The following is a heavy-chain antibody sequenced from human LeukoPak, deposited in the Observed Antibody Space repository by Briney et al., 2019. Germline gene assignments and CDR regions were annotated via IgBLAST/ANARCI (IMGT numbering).Heavy chain of an antibody. CDR3: VKGGLSSGYAFED. CDR2: VSDTGDLR. Sequence: GGSLRLSCVASGYTFNTYAISWVRQAPGKGLEWVAAVSDTGDLRYSAHSVQGRFAISRDNSKNTAFLQMYSLRAEDTALYYCVKGGLSSGYAFEDWGQGTLVSVSS. J-gene: IGHJ4*02. D-gene: IGHD5-18*01. CDR1: GYTFNTYA. V-gene: IGHV3-23*01.